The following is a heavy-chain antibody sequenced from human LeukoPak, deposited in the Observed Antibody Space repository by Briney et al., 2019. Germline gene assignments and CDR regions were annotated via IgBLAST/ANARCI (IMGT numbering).Heavy chain of an antibody. J-gene: IGHJ4*02. Sequence: SETLSLTCAVYGGSFSGYYWSWIRQPPGKGLEWIGEINHSGSTNYNPSLKSRVTTSVDTSKNQFSLKLSSVTAADTAVYYCARQSSSWYARYYFDYWGQGTLVTVSS. CDR1: GGSFSGYY. CDR3: ARQSSSWYARYYFDY. V-gene: IGHV4-34*01. D-gene: IGHD6-13*01. CDR2: INHSGST.